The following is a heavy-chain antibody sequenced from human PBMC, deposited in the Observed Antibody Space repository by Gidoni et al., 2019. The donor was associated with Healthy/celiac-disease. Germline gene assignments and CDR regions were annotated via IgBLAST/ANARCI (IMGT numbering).Heavy chain of an antibody. V-gene: IGHV2-70*15. Sequence: QVTLRESGHALVKPTQTLTLTCTFSGFSPRTSGLCGSWIRQPPGTALKWLARIDWDDDKYYSTSLKTRLTISTDTSKNQVVLTLTNMDPVDTATYYCARTLWFGELRHGHYYYYYGMDVWGQGTTVTVSS. D-gene: IGHD3-10*01. CDR1: GFSPRTSGLC. CDR2: IDWDDDK. J-gene: IGHJ6*02. CDR3: ARTLWFGELRHGHYYYYYGMDV.